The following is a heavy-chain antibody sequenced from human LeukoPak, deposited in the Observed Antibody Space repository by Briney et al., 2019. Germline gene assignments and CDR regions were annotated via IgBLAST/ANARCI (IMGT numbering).Heavy chain of an antibody. CDR2: IYSATTA. V-gene: IGHV3-66*01. Sequence: PGGSLRLSCAASGFTVSSNYMSWVRQAPGMRLEWVSLIYSATTAYYADSVRGRFTISRDNSKNTLYLQMNSLRAEDTAVYYCARDHRSSGHAFDIWGQGTMVTVSS. CDR3: ARDHRSSGHAFDI. J-gene: IGHJ3*02. CDR1: GFTVSSNY. D-gene: IGHD6-6*01.